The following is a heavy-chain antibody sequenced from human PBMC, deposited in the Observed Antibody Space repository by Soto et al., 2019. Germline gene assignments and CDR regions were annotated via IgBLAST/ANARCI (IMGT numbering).Heavy chain of an antibody. J-gene: IGHJ6*03. D-gene: IGHD6-19*01. V-gene: IGHV3-48*01. CDR2: ISSSSSTI. Sequence: EVQLVESGGGLVQPGGSLRLSCAASGFTFSSYSMNWVRQAPGKGLEWVSYISSSSSTIYYADSVKGRFTISRDNAKNSLYLQMNSLRAEDTAVYYCARDLKQWSTPRADYYYMDVWGKGTTVTVSS. CDR1: GFTFSSYS. CDR3: ARDLKQWSTPRADYYYMDV.